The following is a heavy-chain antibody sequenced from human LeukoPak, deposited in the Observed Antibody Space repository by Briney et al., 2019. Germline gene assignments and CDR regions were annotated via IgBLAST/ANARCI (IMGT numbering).Heavy chain of an antibody. J-gene: IGHJ4*02. V-gene: IGHV1-8*01. CDR1: GYTFTSYD. D-gene: IGHD6-19*01. CDR2: MNPNSGNT. CDR3: ARARPGAVAGTFWGAVTWGTDRDKKYYFDY. Sequence: VASVTVSCKASGYTFTSYDINWVRQAPGQGLEWMGWMNPNSGNTGYAQKFQGRVTMTRNTSISTAYMELSSLRSEDTAVYYCARARPGAVAGTFWGAVTWGTDRDKKYYFDYWGQGTLVTVSS.